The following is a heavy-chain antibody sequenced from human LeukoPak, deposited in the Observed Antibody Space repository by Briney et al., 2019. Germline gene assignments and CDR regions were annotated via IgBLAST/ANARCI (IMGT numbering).Heavy chain of an antibody. CDR2: IIPIFCTA. CDR3: ARSLGARKWASRLNFDS. J-gene: IGHJ4*02. D-gene: IGHD3-16*01. Sequence: SVKVSCKPSGGTFSRYAISWVRQAPPPALEWMGRIIPIFCTANYPQKFHRRVTITSNTSTSTVYMELSSVRSEDTAVYCCARSLGARKWASRLNFDSWGEGTLVTVSS. CDR1: GGTFSRYA. V-gene: IGHV1-69*05.